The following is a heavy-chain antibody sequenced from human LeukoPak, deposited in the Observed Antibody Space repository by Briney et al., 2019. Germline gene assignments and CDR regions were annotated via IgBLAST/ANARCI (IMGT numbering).Heavy chain of an antibody. CDR3: ATRAPYKLVFGELPFY. V-gene: IGHV1-24*01. D-gene: IGHD3-10*01. Sequence: ASVKVSCKVSGYTLTELSMHWVRQAPGKGLEWMGGFDPEDGETIYAQKFQGRVTMIEDTSTDTAYMELSSLRSEDTAVYYCATRAPYKLVFGELPFYWGQGTLVTVSS. J-gene: IGHJ4*02. CDR2: FDPEDGET. CDR1: GYTLTELS.